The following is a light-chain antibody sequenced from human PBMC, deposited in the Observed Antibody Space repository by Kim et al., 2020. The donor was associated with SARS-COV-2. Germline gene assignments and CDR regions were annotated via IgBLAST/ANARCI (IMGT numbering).Light chain of an antibody. V-gene: IGLV3-19*01. CDR1: SLRSYY. Sequence: VALGQTVRITCQGDSLRSYYATWYQQKPGQAPILVIYSKNNRPSGIPDRFSGSSSGNTAALTITGTQAGDEADYYCNSRDSNDNVVFGGGTQLTVL. CDR2: SKN. CDR3: NSRDSNDNVV. J-gene: IGLJ2*01.